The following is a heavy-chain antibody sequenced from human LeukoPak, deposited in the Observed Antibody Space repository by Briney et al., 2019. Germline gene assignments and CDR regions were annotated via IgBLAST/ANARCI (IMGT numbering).Heavy chain of an antibody. CDR2: IYWDDDK. V-gene: IGHV2-5*02. CDR1: GFSLTTSGVG. J-gene: IGHJ3*02. D-gene: IGHD3-10*01. CDR3: AHRRGHGSGVYSAFDI. Sequence: ESGPTLVKPTQTLTLTCTFSGFSLTTSGVGVAWIRQPPGKALEWLALIYWDDDKRYSTSLKSRLTITKDTSKNQVVLTMTNMDPVDTATYYCAHRRGHGSGVYSAFDIWGQGTMVTVSS.